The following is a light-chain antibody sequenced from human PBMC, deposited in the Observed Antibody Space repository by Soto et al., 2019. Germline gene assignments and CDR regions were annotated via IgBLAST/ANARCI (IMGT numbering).Light chain of an antibody. V-gene: IGKV1-39*01. CDR3: QQSHTSPPT. Sequence: DIQMTQSPSSLSTSIGDRVTITCRASQSIINYLNWYQQKPGKAPKLLIYAASSLQIGVPSRFSGSGSGTDFTLTISSLQPEDFATYYCQQSHTSPPTFGQGTRLEIK. J-gene: IGKJ5*01. CDR1: QSIINY. CDR2: AAS.